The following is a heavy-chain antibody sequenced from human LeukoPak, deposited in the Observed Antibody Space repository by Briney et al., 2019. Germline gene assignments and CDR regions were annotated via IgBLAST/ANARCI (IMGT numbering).Heavy chain of an antibody. D-gene: IGHD1-26*01. CDR3: ARGDSGTYNAYFDY. V-gene: IGHV4-59*01. Sequence: SETLSLTCTVSGVSISNYYWSWIRQPPGKGLEWIGYIYYSGSTIYNPSLKSRVTISVDTSKNQFSLRLSSVTAADTAVYYCARGDSGTYNAYFDYWGQGTLVTVSS. J-gene: IGHJ4*02. CDR1: GVSISNYY. CDR2: IYYSGST.